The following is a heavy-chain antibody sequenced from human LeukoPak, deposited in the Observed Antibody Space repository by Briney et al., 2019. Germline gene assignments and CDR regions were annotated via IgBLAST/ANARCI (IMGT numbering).Heavy chain of an antibody. J-gene: IGHJ5*02. Sequence: SGGSLRLSCLASGFTFSRYSMKWVRQAPGKGLEWVSAISGSGGSTYYADSVKGRFTISRDNSKNTLYLQMNSLRAEDTAVYYCAKGTVPAAIFWFDPWGQGTLVTVSS. CDR2: ISGSGGST. CDR1: GFTFSRYS. V-gene: IGHV3-23*01. CDR3: AKGTVPAAIFWFDP. D-gene: IGHD2-2*01.